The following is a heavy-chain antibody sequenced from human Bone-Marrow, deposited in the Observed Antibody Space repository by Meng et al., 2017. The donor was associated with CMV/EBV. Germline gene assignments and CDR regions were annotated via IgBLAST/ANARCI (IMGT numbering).Heavy chain of an antibody. CDR1: GGSISSSNW. J-gene: IGHJ4*02. D-gene: IGHD2-21*01. CDR2: IYYSGST. Sequence: SETLSLTCAVSGGSISSSNWWSWVRQPPGKGLEWIGYIYYSGSTNYNPSLKSRVTISVDTSKNQFSLKLSSVTAADTAVYYCARDSSGGDCCSLDYWGQGTLVTVSS. V-gene: IGHV4-4*02. CDR3: ARDSSGGDCCSLDY.